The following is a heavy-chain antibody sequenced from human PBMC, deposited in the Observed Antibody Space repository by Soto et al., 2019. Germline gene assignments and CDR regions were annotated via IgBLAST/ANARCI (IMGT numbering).Heavy chain of an antibody. V-gene: IGHV4-34*01. J-gene: IGHJ4*02. CDR2: INHSGST. CDR1: GESLSGYY. D-gene: IGHD2-2*01. CDR3: ARGRRNTSALFVSGYCDY. Sequence: QVQLRQWGAGLLKPSETLSLTCAVYGESLSGYYWTWIRQTPGKGLEWIGEINHSGSTDYNPSLKSRVTISIDTSKNQLSLKVSSVTAADTAVYFCARGRRNTSALFVSGYCDYWGQGTLVTVSS.